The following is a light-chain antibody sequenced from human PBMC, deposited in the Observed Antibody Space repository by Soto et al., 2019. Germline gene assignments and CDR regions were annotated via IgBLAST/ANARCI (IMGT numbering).Light chain of an antibody. Sequence: IQMTQSPSDMSASVGDRVTITCRASQDISNFLVWFQQRPGKVPKRLMYSANRLESGVPSRFSGSGSGTEFTLTISGLQPDDFATYYCQQFNSYPITFGQGTRLEIK. CDR3: QQFNSYPIT. CDR2: SAN. V-gene: IGKV1-17*03. J-gene: IGKJ5*01. CDR1: QDISNF.